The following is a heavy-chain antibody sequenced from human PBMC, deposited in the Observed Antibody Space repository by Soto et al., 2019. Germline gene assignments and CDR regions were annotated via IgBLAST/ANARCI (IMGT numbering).Heavy chain of an antibody. CDR3: ARQWGSVAGIRWFDP. CDR2: IYYSGST. CDR1: GGSISSSSYY. J-gene: IGHJ5*02. D-gene: IGHD6-19*01. Sequence: PSETLSLTCTVSGGSISSSSYYWGWIRQPPGKGLEWIGSIYYSGSTYYNPSLKSRVTISVDTSKNQFSLKLSSVTAADTAVYYCARQWGSVAGIRWFDPWGQGTLVTVSS. V-gene: IGHV4-39*01.